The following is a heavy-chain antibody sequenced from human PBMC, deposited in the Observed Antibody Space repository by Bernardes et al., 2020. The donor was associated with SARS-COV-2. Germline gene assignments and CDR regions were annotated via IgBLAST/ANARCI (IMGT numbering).Heavy chain of an antibody. V-gene: IGHV1-18*04. CDR1: GYTFSSYG. J-gene: IGHJ6*02. CDR3: ARGPDHGNYYYGMDG. Sequence: ASVKVSCKASGYTFSSYGIHWVRQAPGQGLEWMGWISAYNGNTNYAQKLQDRVTMTTDTSTSTAYMEVRSLRSDDTAVYYCARGPDHGNYYYGMDGWGHGTTVTVSS. D-gene: IGHD2-15*01. CDR2: ISAYNGNT.